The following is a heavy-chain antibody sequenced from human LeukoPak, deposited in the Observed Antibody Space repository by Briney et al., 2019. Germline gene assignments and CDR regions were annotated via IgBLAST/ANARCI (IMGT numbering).Heavy chain of an antibody. CDR1: GFTFSSYG. D-gene: IGHD3-10*01. CDR3: AKDSPKLSALRAFDY. Sequence: GGSLRLSCAASGFTFSSYGMHWVRQGPGKGLEWVAVIWYDGSNKYYADSVKGRFTISRDNSKNTLYLQMNSLRAEDTAVYYCAKDSPKLSALRAFDYWGQGTLVTVSS. CDR2: IWYDGSNK. J-gene: IGHJ4*02. V-gene: IGHV3-33*03.